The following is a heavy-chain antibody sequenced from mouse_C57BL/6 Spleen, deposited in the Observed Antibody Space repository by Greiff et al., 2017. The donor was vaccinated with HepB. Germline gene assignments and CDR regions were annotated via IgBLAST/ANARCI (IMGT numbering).Heavy chain of an antibody. J-gene: IGHJ2*01. CDR3: ARLVFDY. CDR2: ISDGGSYT. V-gene: IGHV5-4*03. CDR1: GFTFSGYA. Sequence: EVKLVESGGGLVKPGGSLKLSCEASGFTFSGYAMSWVRQTPEKRLEWVATISDGGSYTYYPDNVKGRVTISRDNAKNNRYLQMSHLKSEDTAIDYCARLVFDYWGQGTTLTVSS.